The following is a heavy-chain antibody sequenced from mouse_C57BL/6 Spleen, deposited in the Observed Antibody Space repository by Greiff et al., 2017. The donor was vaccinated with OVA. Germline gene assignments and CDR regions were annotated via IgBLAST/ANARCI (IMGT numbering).Heavy chain of an antibody. J-gene: IGHJ2*01. CDR2: IYPGDGDT. V-gene: IGHV1-82*01. CDR3: ARGNYLDY. CDR1: GYAFSSSW. Sequence: LVEPGASVKISCKASGYAFSSSWMNWVKQRPGKGLEWIGRIYPGDGDTNYNGKFKGKATLTADKSSSTAYMQLSSLTSEDSAVYFCARGNYLDYWGQGTTLTVSS.